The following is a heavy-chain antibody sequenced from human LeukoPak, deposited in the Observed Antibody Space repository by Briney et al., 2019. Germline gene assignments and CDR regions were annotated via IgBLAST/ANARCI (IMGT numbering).Heavy chain of an antibody. D-gene: IGHD3-3*01. CDR1: GYTFTSYG. CDR2: ISAYNGNT. V-gene: IGHV1-18*01. Sequence: ASVKVSCKASGYTFTSYGISWVRQAPGQGLEWMGWISAYNGNTNYAQKLQGRVTMTTDTSTSTAYMELRSLRSDDTAVYYCARDSATYYDFWSGYYNVDYWGQGTLVTVSS. CDR3: ARDSATYYDFWSGYYNVDY. J-gene: IGHJ4*02.